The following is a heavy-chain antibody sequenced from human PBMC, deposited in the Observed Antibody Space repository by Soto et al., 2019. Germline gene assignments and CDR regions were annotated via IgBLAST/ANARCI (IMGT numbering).Heavy chain of an antibody. CDR1: GGSFSCYY. CDR3: ASLSGDGYNSAPAFDY. V-gene: IGHV4-34*01. CDR2: INHSGST. Sequence: SETLCLTCAVYGGSFSCYYWSWIRQPPGKGLEWIGEINHSGSTNYNPSLKSRVTISVDTSKNQFSLKLSSVTAADTAVYYCASLSGDGYNSAPAFDYWGQGTLVTVSS. J-gene: IGHJ4*02. D-gene: IGHD5-12*01.